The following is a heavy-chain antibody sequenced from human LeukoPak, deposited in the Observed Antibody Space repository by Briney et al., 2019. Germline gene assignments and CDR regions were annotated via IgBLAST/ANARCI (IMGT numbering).Heavy chain of an antibody. J-gene: IGHJ5*02. V-gene: IGHV3-21*01. D-gene: IGHD3-22*01. CDR2: ISSSSSYI. CDR1: GFTFSSYS. CDR3: ACQGYDSSGYYLFSS. Sequence: GGSLILSCAASGFTFSSYSMNWVRQAPGKGLEWVSSISSSSSYIYYADSVKGRFTISRDNAKNSLYLQMNSLRAEDTAVYYCACQGYDSSGYYLFSSWGQGTLVTVSS.